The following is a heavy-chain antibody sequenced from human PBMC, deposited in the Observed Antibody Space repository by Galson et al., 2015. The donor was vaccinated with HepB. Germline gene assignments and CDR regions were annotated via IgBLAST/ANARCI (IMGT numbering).Heavy chain of an antibody. CDR3: AGAYSSSWLVDY. J-gene: IGHJ4*02. V-gene: IGHV3-30*03. CDR2: ISYDGSNK. D-gene: IGHD6-13*01. CDR1: GFTFSSYW. Sequence: SLRLSCAASGFTFSSYWMHWVRQAPGKGLEWVAVISYDGSNKYYADSVKGRFTISRDNSKNTLYLQMNSLRAEDTAVYYCAGAYSSSWLVDYWGQGTLVTVSS.